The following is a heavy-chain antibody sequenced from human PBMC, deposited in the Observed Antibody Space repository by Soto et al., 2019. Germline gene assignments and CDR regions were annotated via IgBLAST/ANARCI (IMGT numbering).Heavy chain of an antibody. J-gene: IGHJ6*02. CDR1: GGTFSSYA. Sequence: QVQLVQSGAEVKKPGSSVTVSCKASGGTFSSYAISWVRQAPGQGLEWMGRIIPFIGTANYAQKFQGRVTITADESTSTAYMELTSLISEDTAVYYCARVVMTTGPASYYYGMDVWGQGTTVTVSS. D-gene: IGHD4-4*01. CDR3: ARVVMTTGPASYYYGMDV. V-gene: IGHV1-69*18. CDR2: IIPFIGTA.